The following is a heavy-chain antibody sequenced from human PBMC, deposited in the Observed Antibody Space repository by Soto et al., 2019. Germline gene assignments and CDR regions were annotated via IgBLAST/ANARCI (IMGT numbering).Heavy chain of an antibody. Sequence: SETLSLTCTVSGGSISSGDYYWSWIRQPPGKGLEWIGYIYYSGSTYYNPSLKSRVTISVDTSKNQFSLKLSSVSAADTAVYYCARQDDILTGVDYWGQGTLVTVSS. CDR2: IYYSGST. J-gene: IGHJ4*02. V-gene: IGHV4-30-4*01. D-gene: IGHD3-9*01. CDR3: ARQDDILTGVDY. CDR1: GGSISSGDYY.